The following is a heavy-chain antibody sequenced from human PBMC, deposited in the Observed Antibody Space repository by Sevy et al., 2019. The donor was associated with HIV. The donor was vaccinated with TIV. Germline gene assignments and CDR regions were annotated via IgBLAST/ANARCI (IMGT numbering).Heavy chain of an antibody. CDR3: ARDITGTKNWFDP. D-gene: IGHD1-20*01. V-gene: IGHV4-30-2*01. J-gene: IGHJ5*02. CDR1: GGSISSGAYS. Sequence: SETLSLTCTVSGGSISSGAYSWYWIRQPPGKGLEWFGNIYYGGSTYYNPSLNSRVTMSIDSSKNQFFLKLSSVTAADTAVYYCARDITGTKNWFDPWGQGTLVTVSS. CDR2: IYYGGST.